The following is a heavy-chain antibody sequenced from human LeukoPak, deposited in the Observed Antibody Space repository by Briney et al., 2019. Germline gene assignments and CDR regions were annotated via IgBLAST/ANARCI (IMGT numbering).Heavy chain of an antibody. D-gene: IGHD1-26*01. V-gene: IGHV4-59*08. CDR2: SYNSGST. CDR1: GGSISEYY. Sequence: PSETLSLTCTVSGGSISEYYWSWIRQPPGKGLEWIGSSYNSGSTNYNPSLKSRVTISVDTPKNQVSLRLSSVTAADTAVYYCARHAIYSGDYSFWFDPWGLGTLVTVSS. CDR3: ARHAIYSGDYSFWFDP. J-gene: IGHJ5*02.